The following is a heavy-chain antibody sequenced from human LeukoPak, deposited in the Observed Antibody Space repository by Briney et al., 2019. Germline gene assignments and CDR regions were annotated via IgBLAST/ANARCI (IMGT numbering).Heavy chain of an antibody. Sequence: PGGSLRLSCAASGFTFSNAWMSWVRQAPGKGLEWIGRIKSKTAGGTTDYAAPVKGRFTISRDDSRNTLDLQMNSLKTEDTAIYYCTTRANDYDRTGFAYWGQGSLVTVSS. CDR3: TTRANDYDRTGFAY. D-gene: IGHD3-22*01. J-gene: IGHJ4*02. CDR1: GFTFSNAW. CDR2: IKSKTAGGTT. V-gene: IGHV3-15*01.